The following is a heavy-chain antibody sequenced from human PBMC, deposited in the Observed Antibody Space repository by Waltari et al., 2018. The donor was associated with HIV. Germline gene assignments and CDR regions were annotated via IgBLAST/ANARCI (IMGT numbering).Heavy chain of an antibody. Sequence: VRRLDLGGGLVWPGGFLILSAAACGSSTRDYHINGVRQGPGKGLEWVTSIGSLQNFIHYADSVKGRFTVSRDNAKNSLYLQMNSLTAEDTAVYYCARGPSRSWSWFDPWGQGTLVTASS. J-gene: IGHJ5*02. V-gene: IGHV3-21*01. CDR2: IGSLQNFI. D-gene: IGHD6-13*01. CDR1: GSSTRDYH. CDR3: ARGPSRSWSWFDP.